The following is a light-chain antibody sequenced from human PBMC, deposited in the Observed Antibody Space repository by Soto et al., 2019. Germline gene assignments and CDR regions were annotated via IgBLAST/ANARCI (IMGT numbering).Light chain of an antibody. CDR1: SSDVGGYTY. CDR2: EVS. Sequence: QSALTQPASVSGSPGQSITISCTGTSSDVGGYTYVSWYQQHQGKAPKLMIYEVSDRPSGVSNRLSGSKSVNTASLTISGLLTEDEAYYYCSSYSSSSTVRFGGGTKLTVL. J-gene: IGLJ2*01. CDR3: SSYSSSSTVR. V-gene: IGLV2-14*01.